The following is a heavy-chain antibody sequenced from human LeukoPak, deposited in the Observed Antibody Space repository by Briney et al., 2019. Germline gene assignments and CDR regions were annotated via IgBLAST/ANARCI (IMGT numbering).Heavy chain of an antibody. CDR2: ISADGNNE. CDR3: ARNDPDSSED. Sequence: WGSLRLSCAASGFIFSNYPMHWVRQAPGKGLEWVAVISADGNNEHYADSAKGRFTLSRDNAKSTAYLQMNSLRSEDTAVYYCARNDPDSSEDWGQGTPVTVSS. D-gene: IGHD3-22*01. V-gene: IGHV3-30-3*01. CDR1: GFIFSNYP. J-gene: IGHJ4*02.